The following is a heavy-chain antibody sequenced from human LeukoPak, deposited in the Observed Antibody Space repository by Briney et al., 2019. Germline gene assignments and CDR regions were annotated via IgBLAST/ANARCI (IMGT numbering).Heavy chain of an antibody. J-gene: IGHJ4*02. Sequence: GGSLRLSCAASGFTFSSYEMNWVRQAPGKGLEWVSYISSSGSTIYYADSVKGRFTISRDNAKNSLYLQMNSLRAEDTAVHYCARDRLEFDYWGQGTLVTVSS. CDR3: ARDRLEFDY. V-gene: IGHV3-48*03. CDR1: GFTFSSYE. D-gene: IGHD1-1*01. CDR2: ISSSGSTI.